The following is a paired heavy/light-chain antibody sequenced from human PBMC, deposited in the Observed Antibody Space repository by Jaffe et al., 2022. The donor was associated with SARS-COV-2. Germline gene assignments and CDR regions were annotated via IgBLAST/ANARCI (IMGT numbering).Heavy chain of an antibody. V-gene: IGHV6-1*01. CDR3: ARSPDQPGGFLDV. CDR2: TYYRSKWYY. J-gene: IGHJ6*02. CDR1: GDRISGSSGA. Sequence: QVQMQQSGRGLLKPSQTLSLTCAISGDRISGSSGAWNWIRQSPSRGLEWLGRTYYRSKWYYDYALSVKSRITINPDTSQNRFSLQLNFVTPEDTAVYYCARSPDQPGGFLDVWGQGTTVTVPS.
Light chain of an antibody. J-gene: IGLJ1*01. Sequence: SYELTQPPSVSVSPGQTARITCSGDALSKQFAYWYQQRPGRAPVLVIYKDTERPSGIPERISGSSSGTTVTLTISGVQEEDEADYYCQSTDSSGSYVFGSGTQVTVL. CDR3: QSTDSSGSYV. CDR2: KDT. CDR1: ALSKQF. V-gene: IGLV3-25*03.